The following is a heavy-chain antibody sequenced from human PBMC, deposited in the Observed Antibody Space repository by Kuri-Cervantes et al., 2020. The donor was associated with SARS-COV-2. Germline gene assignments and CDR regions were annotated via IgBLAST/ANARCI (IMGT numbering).Heavy chain of an antibody. CDR3: ARTTLAGPSHFDY. D-gene: IGHD6-13*01. CDR2: IYYSGST. J-gene: IGHJ4*02. Sequence: GSLRLSCTVSGGSISSYYWSWIRQPPGKGLEWIGYIYYSGSTNYNPSLKSRVTISVDTSKNQFSLQLTSVTAADTAVYYCARTTLAGPSHFDYWGQGILVTVSS. V-gene: IGHV4-59*08. CDR1: GGSISSYY.